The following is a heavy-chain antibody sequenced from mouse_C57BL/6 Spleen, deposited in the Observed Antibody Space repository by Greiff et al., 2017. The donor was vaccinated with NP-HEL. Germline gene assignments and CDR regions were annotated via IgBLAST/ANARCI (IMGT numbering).Heavy chain of an antibody. CDR3: APYYYGSSSYAMDY. V-gene: IGHV14-2*01. Sequence: EVHLVESGAELVKPGASVKLSCTASGFNIKDYYMHWVKQRTEQGLEWIGRIDPEDGETKYAPKFQGKATITADTSSNTAYLQLSSLTSEDTAVYYCAPYYYGSSSYAMDYWGQGTSVTVSS. CDR2: IDPEDGET. D-gene: IGHD1-1*01. J-gene: IGHJ4*01. CDR1: GFNIKDYY.